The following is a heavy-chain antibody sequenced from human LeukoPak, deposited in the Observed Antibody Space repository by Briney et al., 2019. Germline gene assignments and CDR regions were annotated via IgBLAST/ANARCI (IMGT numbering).Heavy chain of an antibody. J-gene: IGHJ4*02. CDR1: GFTVSSNY. V-gene: IGHV3-23*01. CDR3: AKGRTQSPETPLHDY. Sequence: QSGGSLRLSCAASGFTVSSNYMSWVRQAPGKGLEWVSDISGGGGSTYYADSVKGRFTISRDNSKNTLYLQMNSLRAEDTAVYYCAKGRTQSPETPLHDYWGQGTLVTVSS. CDR2: ISGGGGST.